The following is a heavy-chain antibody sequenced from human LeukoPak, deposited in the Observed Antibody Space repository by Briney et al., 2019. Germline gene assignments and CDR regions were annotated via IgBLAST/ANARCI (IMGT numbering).Heavy chain of an antibody. D-gene: IGHD2-2*02. Sequence: SETPSLTCTVSGGSISSYYWSWIRQPPGKGLEWIGYIYYSGSTNYNPSLKSRVTISVDTSKNQFSLKLSSVTAADTAVYYCARVFRGYCSSTSCYSFDYWGQGTLVTVSS. CDR2: IYYSGST. CDR1: GGSISSYY. J-gene: IGHJ4*02. CDR3: ARVFRGYCSSTSCYSFDY. V-gene: IGHV4-59*08.